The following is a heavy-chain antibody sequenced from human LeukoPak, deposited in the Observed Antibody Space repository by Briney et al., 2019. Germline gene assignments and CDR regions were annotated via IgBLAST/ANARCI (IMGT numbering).Heavy chain of an antibody. CDR2: IIPIFDTA. D-gene: IGHD3-16*01. V-gene: IGHV1-69*01. CDR1: GGTFSSYA. Sequence: GASVKVSCKASGGTFSSYAISWVRQAPGQGLEWMGGIIPIFDTANYAQKSQDRVRITADESTSTAYMELSSLRSEDTAVYYCARYVANWFDPWGQGTLVTVSS. CDR3: ARYVANWFDP. J-gene: IGHJ5*02.